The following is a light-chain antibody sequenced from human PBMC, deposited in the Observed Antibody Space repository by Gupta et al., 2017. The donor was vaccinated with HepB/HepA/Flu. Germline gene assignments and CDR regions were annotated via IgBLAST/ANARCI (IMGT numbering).Light chain of an antibody. Sequence: SYELTQQPSVSVSPGQTARITCSGDALPRQYADWYQQKPGQAPVLVIYKDSERPSGITERFSGSSSGTTVTLTISGVQAEDEADYYCQSADSSGTYFVVFGGGTKLTVL. CDR2: KDS. CDR3: QSADSSGTYFVV. V-gene: IGLV3-25*03. J-gene: IGLJ2*01. CDR1: ALPRQY.